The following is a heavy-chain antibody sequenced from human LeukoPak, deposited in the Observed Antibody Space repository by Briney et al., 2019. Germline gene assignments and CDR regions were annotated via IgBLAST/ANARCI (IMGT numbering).Heavy chain of an antibody. D-gene: IGHD1-26*01. CDR3: ARHSRTYYDFDY. V-gene: IGHV4-59*08. CDR1: GGSISSYY. J-gene: IGHJ4*02. CDR2: IYYSGST. Sequence: SETLSLTCTVSGGSISSYYWSWIRQPPGKGLEWIGYIYYSGSTNYNPSLQSRVTISVDTSKNQFSLKLNSVTAADTAVYYCARHSRTYYDFDYWGQGTLVTVSS.